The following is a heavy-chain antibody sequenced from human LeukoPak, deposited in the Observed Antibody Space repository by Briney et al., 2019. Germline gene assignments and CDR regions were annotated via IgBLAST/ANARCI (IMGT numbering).Heavy chain of an antibody. D-gene: IGHD3-22*01. Sequence: PSETLSLTCAVTGGSFSTYSWTWIRQPPGKGLEWIGEINHSGSTNYNPSLKSRVTISVDTSKNQFSLKLSSVTAADTAVYYCASTPLSDYYDSSGYKRTGYYFDYWGQGTLVTVSS. CDR2: INHSGST. J-gene: IGHJ4*02. V-gene: IGHV4-34*01. CDR1: GGSFSTYS. CDR3: ASTPLSDYYDSSGYKRTGYYFDY.